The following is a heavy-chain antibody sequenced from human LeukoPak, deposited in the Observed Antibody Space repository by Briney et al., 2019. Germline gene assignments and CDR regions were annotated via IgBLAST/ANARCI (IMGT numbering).Heavy chain of an antibody. D-gene: IGHD5-18*01. CDR1: GYTFTGYY. CDR2: INPNSGGT. Sequence: ASVKVSCKASGYTFTGYYMHWVRQAPGQGLEWMGWINPNSGGTNYAQKFQGRVTMTRDTSISTAYMELSRLRSDDTAGYYCARDRGGYSYGRYYYYMDVWGKGTTVTVSS. V-gene: IGHV1-2*02. J-gene: IGHJ6*03. CDR3: ARDRGGYSYGRYYYYMDV.